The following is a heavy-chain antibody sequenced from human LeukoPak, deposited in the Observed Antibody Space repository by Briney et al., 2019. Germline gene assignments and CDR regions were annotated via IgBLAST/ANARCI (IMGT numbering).Heavy chain of an antibody. V-gene: IGHV3-48*03. Sequence: GGSLRLSCAASGFTFSSYEMNWVRQAPGKGLEWVSYISSNERTTYYADSVKGRFTISRDNAKNSLYLQMNSLRAEDTAVYYCARDWPLDVWGKGTTVTISS. D-gene: IGHD3-16*02. CDR1: GFTFSSYE. CDR3: ARDWPLDV. J-gene: IGHJ6*04. CDR2: ISSNERTT.